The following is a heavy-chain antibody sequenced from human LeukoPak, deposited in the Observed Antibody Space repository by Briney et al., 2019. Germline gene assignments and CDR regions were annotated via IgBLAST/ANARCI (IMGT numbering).Heavy chain of an antibody. CDR3: ARGYGRDGFRTLDY. CDR2: ISYRGNT. Sequence: SETLSLTCIVSGGSISSYYWNWIRQPPGKGLEWVGYISYRGNTNYSPSLKSRVTISLDTSKNQFSLKLSSVTAADTAVYYCARGYGRDGFRTLDYWGLGTLVTVSS. V-gene: IGHV4-59*01. J-gene: IGHJ4*02. CDR1: GGSISSYY. D-gene: IGHD5-24*01.